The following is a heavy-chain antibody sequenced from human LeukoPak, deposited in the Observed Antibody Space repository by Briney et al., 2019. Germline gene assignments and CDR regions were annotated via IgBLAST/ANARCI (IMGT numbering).Heavy chain of an antibody. Sequence: SETLSPTCTVSGGSISSYCPRWSRPPAGEGLGWVGRIYTSGSTNYNPSLKSRVILSVDTSKNQFSLKLSYVTAADSAVYYWARASPYMDVWGKGTTATVSS. V-gene: IGHV4-4*07. J-gene: IGHJ6*03. CDR2: IYTSGST. CDR3: ARASPYMDV. CDR1: GGSISSYC.